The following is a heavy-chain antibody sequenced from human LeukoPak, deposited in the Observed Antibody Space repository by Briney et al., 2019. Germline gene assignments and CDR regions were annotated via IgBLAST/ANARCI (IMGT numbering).Heavy chain of an antibody. J-gene: IGHJ4*02. CDR3: ARDCAHSSSWCALDY. CDR1: GGSFSGYY. D-gene: IGHD6-13*01. V-gene: IGHV4-59*12. Sequence: SETLSLTCAVYGGSFSGYYWSWIRQPPGKGLEWIGYIYYSGSTNYNPSLKSRVTMSVDTSKNQFSLKLSSVTAADTAVYYCARDCAHSSSWCALDYWGQGTLVTVSS. CDR2: IYYSGST.